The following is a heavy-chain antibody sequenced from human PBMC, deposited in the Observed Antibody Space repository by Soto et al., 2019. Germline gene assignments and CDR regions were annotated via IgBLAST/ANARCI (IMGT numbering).Heavy chain of an antibody. J-gene: IGHJ4*02. V-gene: IGHV4-34*01. Sequence: QVQLQQWGAGLLKPSETLSLTCAVYGGSFSGYYWSWIRQPPGKGLEWIGEINHSGSTNYNPSLKSRVTISVDTSKNQFSLKLSSVTAADTAVYYCARDYRRYCSSTSCSLFDYWGQGTLVTVSS. CDR3: ARDYRRYCSSTSCSLFDY. CDR2: INHSGST. CDR1: GGSFSGYY. D-gene: IGHD2-2*01.